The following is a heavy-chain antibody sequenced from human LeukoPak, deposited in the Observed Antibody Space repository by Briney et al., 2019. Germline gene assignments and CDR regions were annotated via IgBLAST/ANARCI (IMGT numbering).Heavy chain of an antibody. V-gene: IGHV3-7*03. D-gene: IGHD6-19*01. J-gene: IGHJ4*02. CDR1: GFTFSSYW. Sequence: GGSLRLSCAASGFTFSSYWMSWVRQAPGKGLEWVANIKQDGSEKYYVDSVKGRFTVSRDNAKTSLHLQMNSLRAEDTALYHCAMESRIAVAAIDYWGQGTLVTVSS. CDR2: IKQDGSEK. CDR3: AMESRIAVAAIDY.